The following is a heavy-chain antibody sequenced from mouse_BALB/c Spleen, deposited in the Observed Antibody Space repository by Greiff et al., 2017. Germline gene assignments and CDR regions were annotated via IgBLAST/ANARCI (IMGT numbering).Heavy chain of an antibody. D-gene: IGHD2-3*01. CDR2: INPSSGYT. J-gene: IGHJ1*01. V-gene: IGHV1-4*02. CDR3: ARTVYGYFDG. CDR1: GYTFTSYT. Sequence: QVQLKQSAAELARPGASVKMSCKASGYTFTSYTMHWVKQRPGQGLEWIGDINPSSGYTEYNQKFKDKTTLTADKSSSTAYMQLSSLTSEDSAVYYCARTVYGYFDGWGAGTTVTVSS.